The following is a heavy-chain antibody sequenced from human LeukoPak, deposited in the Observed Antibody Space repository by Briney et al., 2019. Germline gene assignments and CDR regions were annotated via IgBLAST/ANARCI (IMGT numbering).Heavy chain of an antibody. V-gene: IGHV3-73*01. CDR3: TSLARGYTLG. CDR1: GFTFSGSA. J-gene: IGHJ4*02. Sequence: GGSLRLSCAASGFTFSGSAMHWVRQASGKGLEWVGRIRSKANSYATAYAASVKGRFTVSRDDSKNTAYLQMNSLKTEDTAVYYCTSLARGYTLGWGQGTLVTVSS. CDR2: IRSKANSYAT. D-gene: IGHD5-18*01.